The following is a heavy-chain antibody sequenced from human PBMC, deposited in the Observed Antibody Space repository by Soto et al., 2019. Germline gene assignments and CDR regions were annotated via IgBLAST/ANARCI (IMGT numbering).Heavy chain of an antibody. Sequence: PSETLSLTCAVSGGSISSGGYSWSWIRQPPGKGLEWIGYIYHSGSTYYNPSLKSRVTISVDRSKNQFSLKLSSVTAADTAVYYCARGTGVTAVVYFDYWGHGTLVTVSS. D-gene: IGHD2-21*02. CDR2: IYHSGST. CDR3: ARGTGVTAVVYFDY. CDR1: GGSISSGGYS. V-gene: IGHV4-30-2*01. J-gene: IGHJ4*01.